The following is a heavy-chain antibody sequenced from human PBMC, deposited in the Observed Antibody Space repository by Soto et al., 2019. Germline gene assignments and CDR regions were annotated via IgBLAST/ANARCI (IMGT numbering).Heavy chain of an antibody. V-gene: IGHV3-23*01. CDR2: IFDRGGRT. CDR1: GFTFSSFI. J-gene: IGHJ4*02. CDR3: AKDLDLVRGPFFDS. Sequence: EVQLLESGGGLVQSGGSLRLSCGASGFTFSSFIMTWVRQAPGKGLEWVSVIFDRGGRTLYADSVEGRFTISRDDSKSTLYLQIKSVRVEDTAVYYCAKDLDLVRGPFFDSWGQGALVTVSS. D-gene: IGHD3-10*01.